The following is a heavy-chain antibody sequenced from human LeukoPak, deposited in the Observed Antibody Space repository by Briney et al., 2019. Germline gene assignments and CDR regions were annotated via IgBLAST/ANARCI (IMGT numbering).Heavy chain of an antibody. CDR2: TSGSI. J-gene: IGHJ6*03. V-gene: IGHV4-59*11. CDR3: ARVLAIFGLDTTDFYMDV. D-gene: IGHD3/OR15-3a*01. Sequence: SETLFLTCAVSGASISSHYWSWLRQPPGKGLEWIGYTSGSISDNPSLKSRVAVSVDPSQNQVSLSLTSVTAADTAVYYCARVLAIFGLDTTDFYMDVWGKGTTVTVSS. CDR1: GASISSHY.